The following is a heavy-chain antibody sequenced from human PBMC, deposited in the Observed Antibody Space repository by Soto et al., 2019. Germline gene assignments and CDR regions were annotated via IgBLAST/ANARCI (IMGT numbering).Heavy chain of an antibody. CDR2: ISSSSSTI. Sequence: PWGSLRPSCAASVFTFISYSINCFRHAPLKWLEWVSYISSSSSTIYYADSVKGRFTISRDNAKNSLYLQMNSLRDEDTAVYYCASLTDYTWNFGYYYYGMDVWGQGTTVTVSS. CDR1: VFTFISYS. CDR3: ASLTDYTWNFGYYYYGMDV. D-gene: IGHD1-7*01. J-gene: IGHJ6*02. V-gene: IGHV3-48*02.